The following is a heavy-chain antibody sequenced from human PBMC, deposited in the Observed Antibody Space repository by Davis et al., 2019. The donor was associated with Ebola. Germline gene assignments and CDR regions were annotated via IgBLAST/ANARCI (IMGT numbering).Heavy chain of an antibody. V-gene: IGHV4-34*01. D-gene: IGHD2-21*02. CDR1: GGSFGAYY. J-gene: IGHJ4*02. Sequence: MPSETLSLTCAVYGGSFGAYYWSWIRQSPGKGLEWIGEINRSGSTNYNPSLKSRVSMTVDTSKNQFSLKLSSVTAADTAVYYCATEAVVTAIRIQYWGQGTLVTVSS. CDR3: ATEAVVTAIRIQY. CDR2: INRSGST.